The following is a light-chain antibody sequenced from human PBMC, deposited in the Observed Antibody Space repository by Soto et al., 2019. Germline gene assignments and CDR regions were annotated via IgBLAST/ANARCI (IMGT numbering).Light chain of an antibody. CDR1: QSISSW. J-gene: IGKJ4*01. V-gene: IGKV1-5*01. Sequence: DIQMTQSPSTLSASVGDRVTITCRASQSISSWLAWYQQKPGKAPKLLIYDASSLESGVPSRFRGSGSGTECTLTISSLQPDDFATYYGQQYNSYPLTFGGGTKVEIK. CDR2: DAS. CDR3: QQYNSYPLT.